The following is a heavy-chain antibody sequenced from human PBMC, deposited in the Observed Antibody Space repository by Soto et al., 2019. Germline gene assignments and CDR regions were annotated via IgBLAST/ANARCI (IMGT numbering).Heavy chain of an antibody. CDR1: GLSFRNYW. CDR2: INTDGTYT. V-gene: IGHV3-74*01. CDR3: AGFGYDWNGWD. J-gene: IGHJ4*02. D-gene: IGHD1-20*01. Sequence: EMQLVESGGGLVQPGGSLRLSCVASGLSFRNYWVHWVRQAPGKGLEWVSRINTDGTYTSNADPVKGRFTISRDNAKNTLYLQMNSLRVEVTAVYFCAGFGYDWNGWDWGPGTLVTVSS.